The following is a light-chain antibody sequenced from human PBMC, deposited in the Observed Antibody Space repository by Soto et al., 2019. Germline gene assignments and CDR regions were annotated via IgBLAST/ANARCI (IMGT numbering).Light chain of an antibody. J-gene: IGLJ1*01. Sequence: QSALTQPASVSGSPGQSITISCTGTSSDVGSYKFVSWYQQYPGKAPKLMIYDGSKRPSGVSDRFSGSKSGNTASLTISGLQAEDEDDYFCCSYAGGSNVFGAGTKVTVL. CDR1: SSDVGSYKF. V-gene: IGLV2-23*03. CDR3: CSYAGGSNV. CDR2: DGS.